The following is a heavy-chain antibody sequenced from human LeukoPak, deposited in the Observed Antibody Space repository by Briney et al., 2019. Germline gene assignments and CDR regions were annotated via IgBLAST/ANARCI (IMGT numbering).Heavy chain of an antibody. J-gene: IGHJ3*02. CDR2: INVGGTST. Sequence: GGSLRLSCAASGFTFGNYVMTWVRQAPGKGPEWVSTINVGGTSTYYADFVEGRFTISRGNSKDTVSLQMNSLRPEDTALYYCAREGFGSGSAGGFDIWGQGTKVTISS. CDR3: AREGFGSGSAGGFDI. D-gene: IGHD3-10*01. CDR1: GFTFGNYV. V-gene: IGHV3-23*01.